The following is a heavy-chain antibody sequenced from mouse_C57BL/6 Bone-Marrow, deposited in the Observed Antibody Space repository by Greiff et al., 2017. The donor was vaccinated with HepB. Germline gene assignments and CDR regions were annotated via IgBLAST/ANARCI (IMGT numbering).Heavy chain of an antibody. Sequence: VQLQQSGAELVRPGASVKLSCTASGFNIKDDYMHWVKQRPEQGLEWIGWIDPENGDTEYASKFQGKATITADTSSNTAYLQLSSLTSEDTAVYYCTADHYYGYYLDYWGQGTTLTVSS. V-gene: IGHV14-4*01. J-gene: IGHJ2*01. D-gene: IGHD1-2*01. CDR2: IDPENGDT. CDR1: GFNIKDDY. CDR3: TADHYYGYYLDY.